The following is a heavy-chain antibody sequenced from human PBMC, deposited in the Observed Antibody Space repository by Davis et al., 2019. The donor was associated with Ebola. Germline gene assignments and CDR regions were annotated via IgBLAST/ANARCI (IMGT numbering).Heavy chain of an antibody. J-gene: IGHJ3*02. CDR3: ATLGQLERRRAFDI. CDR2: INAGNGNT. CDR1: GYTFTSYA. V-gene: IGHV1-3*01. D-gene: IGHD1-1*01. Sequence: ASVKVSCKASGYTFTSYAMHWVRQAPGQRLEWMGWINAGNGNTKYSQKFQGRVTMTEDTSTDTAYMELSSLRSEDTAVYYCATLGQLERRRAFDIWGQGTMVTVSS.